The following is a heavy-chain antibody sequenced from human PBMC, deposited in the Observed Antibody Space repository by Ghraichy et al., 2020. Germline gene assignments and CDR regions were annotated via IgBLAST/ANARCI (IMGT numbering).Heavy chain of an antibody. D-gene: IGHD2-2*01. J-gene: IGHJ3*02. CDR1: GGTFSSYA. Sequence: SVKVSCKASGGTFSSYAISWVRQAPGQGLEWMGRIIPILGIANYAQKFQGRVTITADKSTSTAYMELSSLRSEDTAVYYCARDSRYYCSSTSCYSSRGPHPTSRGFDPSNDAFDIWGQGTMVTVSS. V-gene: IGHV1-69*04. CDR2: IIPILGIA. CDR3: ARDSRYYCSSTSCYSSRGPHPTSRGFDPSNDAFDI.